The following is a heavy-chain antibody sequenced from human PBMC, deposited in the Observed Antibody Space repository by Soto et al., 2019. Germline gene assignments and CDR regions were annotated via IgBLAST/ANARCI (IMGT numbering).Heavy chain of an antibody. CDR1: GDTFSSYA. J-gene: IGHJ6*02. D-gene: IGHD3-22*01. CDR3: ARDGSGYRSRACPMDV. Sequence: QVQLVQSGAEVKKPGSSVKVSCKASGDTFSSYAISWVRQAPGQGLEWMGGIIPIFGTANYAQKFQGRVTITADESTSTAYMELSRLRSEDTAVYYCARDGSGYRSRACPMDVWGQGTTVTVSS. CDR2: IIPIFGTA. V-gene: IGHV1-69*01.